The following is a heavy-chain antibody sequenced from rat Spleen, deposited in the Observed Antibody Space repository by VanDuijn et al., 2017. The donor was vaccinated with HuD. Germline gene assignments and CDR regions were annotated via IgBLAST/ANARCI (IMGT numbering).Heavy chain of an antibody. D-gene: IGHD1-11*01. J-gene: IGHJ2*01. CDR3: ARNYGGSPFDY. Sequence: EVQLVESGGGLVQPGRSLKLSCAASGFTLSTYAMAWVRQAPTKGLEWVATIVYDGSSTYYRDSVKGRFTISRANAINTLYLQMDSLRSEDTALYYCARNYGGSPFDYWGQGVMVTVSS. CDR2: IVYDGSST. V-gene: IGHV5-29*01. CDR1: GFTLSTYA.